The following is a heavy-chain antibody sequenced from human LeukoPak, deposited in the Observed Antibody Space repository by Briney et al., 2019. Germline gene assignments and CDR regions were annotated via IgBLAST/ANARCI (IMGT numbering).Heavy chain of an antibody. CDR3: AARDGYNDRADY. CDR2: IIPIFGTA. J-gene: IGHJ4*02. Sequence: GASVKVSCKASGYTFTGKYMHWVRQAPGQGLEWMGRIIPIFGTANYAQKFQGRVTITTDESTSTAYMELSSLRSEDTAVYYCAARDGYNDRADYWGQGTLVTVSS. CDR1: GYTFTGKY. D-gene: IGHD5-24*01. V-gene: IGHV1-69*05.